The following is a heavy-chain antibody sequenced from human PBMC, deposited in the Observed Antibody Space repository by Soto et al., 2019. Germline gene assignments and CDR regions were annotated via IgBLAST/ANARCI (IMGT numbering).Heavy chain of an antibody. CDR3: AREGVAPYYYYGMDV. V-gene: IGHV1-18*01. CDR2: ISSYNGDT. D-gene: IGHD5-12*01. J-gene: IGHJ6*02. Sequence: QVHLVQSGAEVKKPGASVKVSCKASGYTFTRSGISWVRQAPGQGPEWMGWISSYNGDTNYAQTFQGRVTMTTDTSKSTAYMELRSLRSDDTAVYYCAREGVAPYYYYGMDVWGQGTPVTVSS. CDR1: GYTFTRSG.